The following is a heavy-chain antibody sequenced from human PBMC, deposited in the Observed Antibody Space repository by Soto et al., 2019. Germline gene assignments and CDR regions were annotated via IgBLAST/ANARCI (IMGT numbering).Heavy chain of an antibody. Sequence: SETLSLTCTVSGGSIISYYWSWIRQPPGKGLEWIGYIYYSGSTNYNPSLKSRVTISVDTSKNQFSLKLSSVTAADTAVYYCARRYSSSFDFWGQGALVTVS. CDR3: ARRYSSSFDF. D-gene: IGHD6-13*01. J-gene: IGHJ4*02. CDR2: IYYSGST. CDR1: GGSIISYY. V-gene: IGHV4-59*08.